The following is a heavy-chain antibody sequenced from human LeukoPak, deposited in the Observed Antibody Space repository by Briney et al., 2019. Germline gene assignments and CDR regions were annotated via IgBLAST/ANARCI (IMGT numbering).Heavy chain of an antibody. Sequence: GESLKISCKGSGYSFATYWIGWVRQMPGKGLEWMGAVFPGDSETRYSPSFQGQVTISADKSINTAYLQWGSLKPSDTAIYYCARRGDRFGPWGQGTLVTVSS. CDR2: VFPGDSET. V-gene: IGHV5-51*01. CDR3: ARRGDRFGP. CDR1: GYSFATYW. D-gene: IGHD5-18*01. J-gene: IGHJ5*02.